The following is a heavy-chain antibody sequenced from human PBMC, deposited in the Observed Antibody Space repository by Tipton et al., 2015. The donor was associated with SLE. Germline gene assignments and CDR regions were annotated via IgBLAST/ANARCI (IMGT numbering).Heavy chain of an antibody. Sequence: QSGAEVKKPGASVKVSCKASGYSFRSYAIHWVRRDPGQRLEWMGWINAGNGNTKYSQKFQGRVTLTGDTSASTVYMELSSLRFEDTAVYYCAKIFYGDFVNWFDSWGQGTLVTVSS. D-gene: IGHD4-17*01. V-gene: IGHV1-3*01. J-gene: IGHJ5*01. CDR1: GYSFRSYA. CDR3: AKIFYGDFVNWFDS. CDR2: INAGNGNT.